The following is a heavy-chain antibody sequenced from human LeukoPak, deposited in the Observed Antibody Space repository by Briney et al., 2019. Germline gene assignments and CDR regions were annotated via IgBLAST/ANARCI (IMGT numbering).Heavy chain of an antibody. CDR3: VKEGEGHSYAPKTGPPT. Sequence: GGSLRLSCAASGFSFSSCAMSWVRQAPGKGRQWVSGVSDDGNSRYYADSLKGRFTISRDNSANTVYLQMNNLADEDTAVYYCVKEGEGHSYAPKTGPPTRGQGTLVTVSS. CDR1: GFSFSSCA. J-gene: IGHJ4*02. CDR2: VSDDGNSR. D-gene: IGHD5-18*01. V-gene: IGHV3-23*01.